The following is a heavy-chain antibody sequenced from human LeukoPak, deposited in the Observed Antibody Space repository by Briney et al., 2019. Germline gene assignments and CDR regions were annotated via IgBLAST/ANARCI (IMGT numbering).Heavy chain of an antibody. Sequence: GGSLRLSCAASGFTFSSYGMHWVRQAPGKGLEWVAFIRYDGSNKYYADSVKGRFTISRDNSKNTLYLQMNSLRAEDTAVYYCANPPIAAADYFDYWGQGTLATVSS. V-gene: IGHV3-30*02. J-gene: IGHJ4*02. CDR3: ANPPIAAADYFDY. CDR2: IRYDGSNK. CDR1: GFTFSSYG. D-gene: IGHD6-13*01.